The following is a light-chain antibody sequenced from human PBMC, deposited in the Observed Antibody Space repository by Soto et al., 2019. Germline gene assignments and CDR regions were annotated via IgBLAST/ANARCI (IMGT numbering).Light chain of an antibody. Sequence: DIQMTQSPSSLSASVGDRVTITCRASQSISSYLNWYQQKPGKAPKLLIYAASSLQSGVPSRFRGSGTGTDITLTISSLQPEDFATYYCQQSYSTPPTYTFGQGTKLEIK. V-gene: IGKV1-39*01. J-gene: IGKJ2*01. CDR3: QQSYSTPPTYT. CDR2: AAS. CDR1: QSISSY.